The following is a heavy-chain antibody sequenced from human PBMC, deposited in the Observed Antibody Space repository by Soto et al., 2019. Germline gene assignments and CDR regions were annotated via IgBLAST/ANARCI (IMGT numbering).Heavy chain of an antibody. Sequence: EVQLLESGGGLVQPGGSLRLSCAASGFTFNNYAMGWVRQAPGKGLEWVSAITDSGDDTYYIDSVKGRFTISRDNSKSTLYLQRNGLRAEDTAIYYCAKLGSSSWSPHYYFDYWGQGTLVTVSS. CDR2: ITDSGDDT. V-gene: IGHV3-23*01. J-gene: IGHJ4*02. CDR3: AKLGSSSWSPHYYFDY. D-gene: IGHD2-2*01. CDR1: GFTFNNYA.